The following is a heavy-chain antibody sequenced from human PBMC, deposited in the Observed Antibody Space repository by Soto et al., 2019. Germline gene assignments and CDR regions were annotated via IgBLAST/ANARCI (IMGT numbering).Heavy chain of an antibody. V-gene: IGHV4-31*03. CDR3: ARAPYGDYASAFDI. Sequence: QVQLQESGPGLVKPSQTLSLTCTVSGGSISSGGYYWSWIRQHPGKGLEWIGYIYYSGSTYYNPSLKSRVTISVDTSKNQCSLKLSSVTAADTAVYYCARAPYGDYASAFDIWGQGTMVTVSS. J-gene: IGHJ3*02. CDR1: GGSISSGGYY. CDR2: IYYSGST. D-gene: IGHD4-17*01.